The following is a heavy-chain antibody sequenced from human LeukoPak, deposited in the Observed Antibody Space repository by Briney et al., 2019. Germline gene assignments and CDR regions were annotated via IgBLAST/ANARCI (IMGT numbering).Heavy chain of an antibody. CDR2: ISSSSSYI. CDR1: GFTFSSYS. Sequence: GGSLRLSCAASGFTFSSYSMNWVRQAPGKGLEWVSSISSSSSYIYYADSVKGRFTISRDNSKNSLYLQMNSLRAEDTALYYCAKDSSSRPFDYWGQGTLVTVSS. CDR3: AKDSSSRPFDY. V-gene: IGHV3-21*04. J-gene: IGHJ4*02. D-gene: IGHD6-6*01.